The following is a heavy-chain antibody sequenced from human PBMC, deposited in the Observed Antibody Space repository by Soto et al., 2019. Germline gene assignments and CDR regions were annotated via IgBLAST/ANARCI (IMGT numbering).Heavy chain of an antibody. CDR1: GFTFSSYG. CDR2: IWYDGSNK. CDR3: ARGRQDSVVEVAATTSYYFDY. V-gene: IGHV3-33*01. Sequence: GGSLRLSCAASGFTFSSYGMHWVRQAPGKGLEWVAVIWYDGSNKYYADSVKGRFTISRDNSKNTLYLQMNSLRAEDTAVYYCARGRQDSVVEVAATTSYYFDYWSQGTLVTVAS. J-gene: IGHJ4*02. D-gene: IGHD2-15*01.